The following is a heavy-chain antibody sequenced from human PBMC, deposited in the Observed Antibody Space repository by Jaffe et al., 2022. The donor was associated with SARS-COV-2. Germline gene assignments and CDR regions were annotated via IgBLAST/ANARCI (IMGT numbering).Heavy chain of an antibody. J-gene: IGHJ4*02. D-gene: IGHD5-18*01. CDR2: INHSGST. CDR3: ARGPRGYSYVDY. Sequence: QVQLQQWGAGLLKPSETLSLTCVVNGGSLSGYYWSWIRQPPGKGLEWIGEINHSGSTNYSPSLKSRVTISVDTSKNRFSLKLSSVTTADTAVYYCARGPRGYSYVDYWGPGTLVTVSS. CDR1: GGSLSGYY. V-gene: IGHV4-34*01.